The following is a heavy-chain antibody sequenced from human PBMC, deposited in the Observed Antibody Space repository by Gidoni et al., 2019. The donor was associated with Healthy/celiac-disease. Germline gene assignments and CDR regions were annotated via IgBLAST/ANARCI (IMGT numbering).Heavy chain of an antibody. CDR2: IYYSGST. D-gene: IGHD3-22*01. CDR1: GGSISSSSYY. CDR3: ASRHYYYDSSGYPTRQWVQH. V-gene: IGHV4-39*01. Sequence: QLQLQESGPGLVKPSETLSLTCTVSGGSISSSSYYWGWIRQPPGKGLEWIGSIYYSGSTYYNPSLKSRVTISVDTSKNQFSLKLSSVTAADTAVYYCASRHYYYDSSGYPTRQWVQHWGQGTLVTVSS. J-gene: IGHJ1*01.